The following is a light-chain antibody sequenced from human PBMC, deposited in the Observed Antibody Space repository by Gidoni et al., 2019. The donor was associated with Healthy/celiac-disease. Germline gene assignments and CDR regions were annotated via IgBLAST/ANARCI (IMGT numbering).Light chain of an antibody. Sequence: QSALTQPASGSGSPGQSITISCTGTSSDVGGYNYVSWYHQHPGQAPKLMIYEVSNRPSGVSNRFSCSKSGNTASLTISGLQAEDEADYYCSSYTISSTEVFGGGTKLTVL. V-gene: IGLV2-14*01. CDR2: EVS. CDR3: SSYTISSTEV. CDR1: SSDVGGYNY. J-gene: IGLJ2*01.